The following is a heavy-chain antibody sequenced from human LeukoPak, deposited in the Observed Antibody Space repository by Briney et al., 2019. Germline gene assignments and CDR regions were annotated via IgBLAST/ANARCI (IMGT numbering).Heavy chain of an antibody. V-gene: IGHV4-59*13. Sequence: PSDTLSLTCTVSGGSLRGYYWSWIRHPPGKGLEWIGYIYFSGCTNYNPSLKSRVTISVDSSKNQFSLKLSSVTAADAAVYYCARGGSYGPPNFDYWGQGTLVTVSS. D-gene: IGHD3-16*01. CDR3: ARGGSYGPPNFDY. CDR1: GGSLRGYY. CDR2: IYFSGCT. J-gene: IGHJ4*02.